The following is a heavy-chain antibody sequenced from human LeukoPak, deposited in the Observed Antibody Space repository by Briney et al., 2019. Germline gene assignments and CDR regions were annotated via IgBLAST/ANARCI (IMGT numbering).Heavy chain of an antibody. Sequence: KPSETLSLTFTVSGGSISSYYWSWIRQPAGKGLEWIGRIYTSGSTNYNPSLKSRVTMSVDTSKNQFSLKLSSVTAADTAVYYCARGGSRGRSGSYRFDYWGQGTLVTVSS. D-gene: IGHD3-16*02. CDR1: GGSISSYY. J-gene: IGHJ4*02. V-gene: IGHV4-4*07. CDR2: IYTSGST. CDR3: ARGGSRGRSGSYRFDY.